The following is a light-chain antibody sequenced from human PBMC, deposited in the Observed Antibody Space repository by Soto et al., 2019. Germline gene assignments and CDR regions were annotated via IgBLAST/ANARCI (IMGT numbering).Light chain of an antibody. CDR1: QSVSSY. J-gene: IGKJ2*01. V-gene: IGKV3-11*01. Sequence: EIVLTQSPATLSLSPGERATLSCRASQSVSSYLAWYQQKPVQAPRLLIYDASNRATGIPARFSGSGSGTDFTLTISILEPEDFAVYYCQQRSNWPPMYTFGQGTKLEIK. CDR3: QQRSNWPPMYT. CDR2: DAS.